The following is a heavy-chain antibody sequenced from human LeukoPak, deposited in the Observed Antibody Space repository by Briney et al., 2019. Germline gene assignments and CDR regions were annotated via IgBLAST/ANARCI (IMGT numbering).Heavy chain of an antibody. CDR1: GGSISSYY. Sequence: SETLSLTCTVSGGSISSYYWSWIRQPPGKGLEWIGYIYYSGSTNYNPSLKSRVTISVDTSKNQFSRKLSSVTAADTAVYYCARNAYGDYYMDVWGKGTTVTVSS. J-gene: IGHJ6*03. D-gene: IGHD4-17*01. V-gene: IGHV4-59*01. CDR3: ARNAYGDYYMDV. CDR2: IYYSGST.